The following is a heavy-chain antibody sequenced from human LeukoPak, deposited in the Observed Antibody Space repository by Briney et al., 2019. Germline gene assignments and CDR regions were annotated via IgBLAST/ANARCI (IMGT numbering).Heavy chain of an antibody. CDR1: GFTFSSYS. D-gene: IGHD3-10*01. CDR3: AKVPGSYYVDFDY. CDR2: ISSSSSTI. J-gene: IGHJ4*02. Sequence: GGSLRLSCAASGFTFSSYSMNWVRQAPGKGLEWVSYISSSSSTIYYADSVKGRFTISRDNAKNSLYLQMNSLRAEDTAVYYCAKVPGSYYVDFDYWGQGILVTVSS. V-gene: IGHV3-48*04.